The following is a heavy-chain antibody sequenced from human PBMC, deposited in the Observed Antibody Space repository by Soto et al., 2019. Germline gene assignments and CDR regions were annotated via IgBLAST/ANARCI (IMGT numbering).Heavy chain of an antibody. V-gene: IGHV1-69*06. D-gene: IGHD1-26*01. Sequence: QVQLVQSGAEVKKTGSSVKVSCKASGGTFSSYAISWVRQAPGHGLEWMGGIIPIFGTANYAQKFQGRVKITADKSTSTAYMELSSLGSEDTAVYYCARAPRGARAYYYGMDVWGQGTTVTVSS. CDR3: ARAPRGARAYYYGMDV. CDR1: GGTFSSYA. CDR2: IIPIFGTA. J-gene: IGHJ6*02.